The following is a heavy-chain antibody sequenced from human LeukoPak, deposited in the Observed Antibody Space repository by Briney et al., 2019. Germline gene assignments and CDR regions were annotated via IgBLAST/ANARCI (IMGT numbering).Heavy chain of an antibody. V-gene: IGHV1-69*05. CDR1: GGTFSSYA. J-gene: IGHJ6*03. Sequence: ASVKVSCKASGGTFSSYANSWVRQAPGQGLEWMGGIIPIFGTANYAQKFQGRVTITTDESTSTAYMELSSLRSEDTAVYYCARGGQQQLAERVYYYYCMDVWGKGTTVTVSS. D-gene: IGHD6-13*01. CDR2: IIPIFGTA. CDR3: ARGGQQQLAERVYYYYCMDV.